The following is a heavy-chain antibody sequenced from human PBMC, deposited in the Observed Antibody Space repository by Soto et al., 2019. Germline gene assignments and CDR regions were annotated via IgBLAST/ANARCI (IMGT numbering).Heavy chain of an antibody. CDR2: INHSGST. CDR1: GGSFSGYY. V-gene: IGHV4-34*01. Sequence: SETLSLTCAVYGGSFSGYYWSWIRQPPGKGLEWIGEINHSGSTNYNPSLKSRVTISVDTSKNQFPLKLSSVTAADTAVYYCARDRGNSAWYNREKEPHYYYYGMDVWGQGTTVTVSS. D-gene: IGHD6-19*01. J-gene: IGHJ6*02. CDR3: ARDRGNSAWYNREKEPHYYYYGMDV.